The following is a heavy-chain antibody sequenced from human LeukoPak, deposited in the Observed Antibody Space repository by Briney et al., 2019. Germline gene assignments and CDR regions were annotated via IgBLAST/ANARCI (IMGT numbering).Heavy chain of an antibody. D-gene: IGHD5-12*01. Sequence: ASVKVSCKASGYTFTGYYMHWVRQAPGQGLEWMGWINPNSGGTNYAQKFQGRVTMTRDTSISTAYMELSRLRSDDTAVYYCARDWTPVDIVATINWFDPWGQGTLVTVSS. V-gene: IGHV1-2*02. CDR2: INPNSGGT. CDR1: GYTFTGYY. J-gene: IGHJ5*02. CDR3: ARDWTPVDIVATINWFDP.